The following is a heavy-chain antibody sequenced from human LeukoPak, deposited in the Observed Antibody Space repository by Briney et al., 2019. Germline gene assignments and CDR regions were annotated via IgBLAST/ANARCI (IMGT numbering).Heavy chain of an antibody. CDR2: INAGNGNT. CDR3: ARMIVGHADY. J-gene: IGHJ4*02. D-gene: IGHD3-22*01. CDR1: GYTFNNYA. V-gene: IGHV1-3*01. Sequence: ASVKVSCKASGYTFNNYAMNWVRQAPGQRLEWMGWINAGNGNTKYSQKFQGRVTITRDTSASTAYMELSSLRSEDTAVYYCARMIVGHADYWGQGTLVTVSS.